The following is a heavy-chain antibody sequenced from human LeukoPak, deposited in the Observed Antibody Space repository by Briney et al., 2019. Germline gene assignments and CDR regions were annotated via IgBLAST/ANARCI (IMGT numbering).Heavy chain of an antibody. V-gene: IGHV3-74*01. CDR1: GFTFSSYW. Sequence: GGSLRLSCAASGFTFSSYWKHWVRQGPGKGLVWVSRINSDGSSTSYADSVKGQVTISRDNAKNTLYLQMNSLRAEDTAVYYCARVGYSSSWYDDAFDIWGQGTMVTVSS. CDR3: ARVGYSSSWYDDAFDI. J-gene: IGHJ3*02. CDR2: INSDGSST. D-gene: IGHD6-13*01.